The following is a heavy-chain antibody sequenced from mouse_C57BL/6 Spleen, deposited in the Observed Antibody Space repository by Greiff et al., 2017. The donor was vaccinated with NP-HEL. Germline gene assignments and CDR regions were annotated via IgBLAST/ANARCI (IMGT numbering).Heavy chain of an antibody. CDR2: INPNNGGT. J-gene: IGHJ4*01. CDR1: GYTFTDYN. CDR3: ARSMITPGAMDY. V-gene: IGHV1-22*01. D-gene: IGHD2-4*01. Sequence: VQLKESGPELVKPGASVKMSCKASGYTFTDYNMHWVKQSHGKSLEWIGYINPNNGGTSYNQKFKGKATLTVNKSSSTAYMELRSLTSEDSAVYYCARSMITPGAMDYWGQGTSVTVSS.